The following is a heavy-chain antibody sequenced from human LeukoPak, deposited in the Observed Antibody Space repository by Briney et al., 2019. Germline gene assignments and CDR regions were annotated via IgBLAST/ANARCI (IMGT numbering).Heavy chain of an antibody. CDR1: GGTFSSYA. D-gene: IGHD3-3*01. CDR3: ATTLSYDFWSGVGYYFDY. J-gene: IGHJ4*02. Sequence: SVKVSCKASGGTFSSYAISWVRQAPGQGLEWMGGIIPIFGTANFAQKFQGRVTITADESTSTAYMELSSLRSEDTAVYYCATTLSYDFWSGVGYYFDYWGQGTLVTVSS. V-gene: IGHV1-69*13. CDR2: IIPIFGTA.